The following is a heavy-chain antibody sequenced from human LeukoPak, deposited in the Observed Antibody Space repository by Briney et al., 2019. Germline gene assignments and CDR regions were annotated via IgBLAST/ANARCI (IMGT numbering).Heavy chain of an antibody. Sequence: GGSLRLSCAASGFTFSNYSMSWVRQAPGKGLEWVSYISSSSISIYYADSVKGRFTISRDNAKNSLYLQMNSLRAEDTAVYYCARAPYDSSGLRRTHDYWGQGTLVTVSS. CDR1: GFTFSNYS. CDR3: ARAPYDSSGLRRTHDY. V-gene: IGHV3-48*04. D-gene: IGHD3-22*01. J-gene: IGHJ4*02. CDR2: ISSSSISI.